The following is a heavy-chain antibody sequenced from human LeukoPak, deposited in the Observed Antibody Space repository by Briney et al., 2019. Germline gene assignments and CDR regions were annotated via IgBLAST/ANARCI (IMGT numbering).Heavy chain of an antibody. D-gene: IGHD1-14*01. CDR1: GGSISSGDYY. J-gene: IGHJ4*02. CDR2: IYYSGST. Sequence: SQTLSLTCTVSGGSISSGDYYWSWIRQPPGKGLEWIGYIYYSGSTYYNPSLKSRVTRSVGTSKNQFSLKLSSVTAADTAVYYCARVTRTWAPRFDYWGQGTLVTVSS. V-gene: IGHV4-30-4*01. CDR3: ARVTRTWAPRFDY.